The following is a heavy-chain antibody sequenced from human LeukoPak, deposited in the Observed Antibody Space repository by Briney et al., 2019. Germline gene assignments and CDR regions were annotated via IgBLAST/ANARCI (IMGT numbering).Heavy chain of an antibody. CDR1: GGTFSSYA. CDR3: ARARYYCTNGVCYTSSPYYFDY. J-gene: IGHJ4*02. D-gene: IGHD2-8*01. Sequence: SVKVSCKASGGTFSSYAISWVRQAPGQGLEWMGGLIPIFGTANYAQKFQGRVTITADESTSTAYMELSSLRSEDTAVYYCARARYYCTNGVCYTSSPYYFDYWGQGTLVTVSS. CDR2: LIPIFGTA. V-gene: IGHV1-69*13.